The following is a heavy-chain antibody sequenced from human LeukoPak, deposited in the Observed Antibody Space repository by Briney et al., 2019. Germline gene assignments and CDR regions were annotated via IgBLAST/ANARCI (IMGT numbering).Heavy chain of an antibody. V-gene: IGHV4-34*01. J-gene: IGHJ6*03. CDR3: ARRVKVNYVGWFGEDNYYYYMDV. CDR1: GFTFSDYY. CDR2: INHSGST. Sequence: GSLRLSCVASGFTFSDYYMNWIRQPPGKGLEWIGEINHSGSTNYNPSLKSRVTISVDTSKNQFSLKLSSVTAADTAVYYCARRVKVNYVGWFGEDNYYYYMDVWGKGTTVTVSS. D-gene: IGHD3-10*01.